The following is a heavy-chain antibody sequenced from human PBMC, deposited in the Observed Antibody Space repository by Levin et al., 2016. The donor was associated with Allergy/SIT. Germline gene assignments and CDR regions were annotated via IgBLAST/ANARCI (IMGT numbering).Heavy chain of an antibody. V-gene: IGHV3-23*01. J-gene: IGHJ6*02. D-gene: IGHD3-3*01. Sequence: WIRQPPGKGLEWVSAISGSGGSTYYADSVKGRFTISRDNSKNTLYLQMNSLRAEDTAVYYCARSAGSISGARGRDYGMDVWGQGTTVTVSS. CDR3: ARSAGSISGARGRDYGMDV. CDR2: ISGSGGST.